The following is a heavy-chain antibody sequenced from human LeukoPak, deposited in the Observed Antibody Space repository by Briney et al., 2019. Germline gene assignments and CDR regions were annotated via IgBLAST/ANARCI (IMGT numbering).Heavy chain of an antibody. CDR1: GYTFTGYY. Sequence: ASVTVSCKASGYTFTGYYMHWVRQAPGQGLEWMGWINPNSGGTNYAQKFQGRVTMTRDTSISTAYMELSRLRSDDTAVYYCARGEIIVGATTGDVDYWGQGTLVTVSS. J-gene: IGHJ4*02. CDR2: INPNSGGT. V-gene: IGHV1-2*02. CDR3: ARGEIIVGATTGDVDY. D-gene: IGHD1-26*01.